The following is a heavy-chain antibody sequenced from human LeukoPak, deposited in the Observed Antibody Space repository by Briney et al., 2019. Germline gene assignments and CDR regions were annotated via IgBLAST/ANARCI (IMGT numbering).Heavy chain of an antibody. D-gene: IGHD2-2*01. J-gene: IGHJ4*02. CDR3: ARVLYGSRVNVIDS. CDR1: GFTFSNYW. V-gene: IGHV3-7*01. Sequence: PGGSLTLSCAASGFTFSNYWINWVRQAPGKGLEWMANMNEYGSEKYYVDSVRGRFTISRDNAENSLFLHMNSLRVEDTAVYRCARVLYGSRVNVIDSWGPGTLVTVSS. CDR2: MNEYGSEK.